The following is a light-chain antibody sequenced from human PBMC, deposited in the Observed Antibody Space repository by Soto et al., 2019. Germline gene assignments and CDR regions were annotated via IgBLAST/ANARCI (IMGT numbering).Light chain of an antibody. Sequence: DIPMTQSPSSLSASVGDRVTITCRASQNINNYLNWYQHKPRKAPKLLIYVASTLQSGVPSRFSGSGSGTDFILTISSLQPDDFATYYCQQSYSIPYTFGQGTKMEIK. J-gene: IGKJ2*01. CDR1: QNINNY. V-gene: IGKV1-39*01. CDR3: QQSYSIPYT. CDR2: VAS.